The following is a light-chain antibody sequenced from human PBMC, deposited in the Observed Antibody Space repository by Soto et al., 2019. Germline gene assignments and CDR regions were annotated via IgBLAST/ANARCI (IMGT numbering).Light chain of an antibody. CDR3: QQYDSSPGT. J-gene: IGKJ1*01. Sequence: ENVLTQSPGTLSLSPGERATLSCRASQSLNSNFLAWYQRKPGQAPRLLIFDTSSRASGIPDRFSGSGSGTDFTLTIHSLEPEDFAVYYCQQYDSSPGTFGQGTKVEIK. CDR2: DTS. V-gene: IGKV3-20*01. CDR1: QSLNSNF.